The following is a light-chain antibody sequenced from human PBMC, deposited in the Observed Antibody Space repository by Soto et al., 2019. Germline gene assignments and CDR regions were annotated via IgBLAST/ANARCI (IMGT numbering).Light chain of an antibody. Sequence: EIVMTQSPATLSVSPGERATLSCRASQSVSSNLAWYQQKPGQAPRLLIYGASTRATRIPARFSGSGSGTEFALTISSLQSEDFAVYYCQQYINWPVTFGQGTKVQI. CDR2: GAS. J-gene: IGKJ1*01. CDR1: QSVSSN. CDR3: QQYINWPVT. V-gene: IGKV3-15*01.